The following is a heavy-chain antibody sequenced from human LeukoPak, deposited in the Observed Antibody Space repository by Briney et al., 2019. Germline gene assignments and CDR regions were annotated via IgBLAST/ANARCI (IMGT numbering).Heavy chain of an antibody. D-gene: IGHD3-3*01. V-gene: IGHV4-4*07. Sequence: PSETLSLTCTVSGGSISSYYWSWIRQPAGKGLEWIGRIYTSGSTNYNPSLKSRVTMSVDTSKNQFSLKLSSVTAADTAVYYCARGHYDFWSGYPPVLYYFDYWGQGTLVTVSS. CDR1: GGSISSYY. CDR3: ARGHYDFWSGYPPVLYYFDY. CDR2: IYTSGST. J-gene: IGHJ4*02.